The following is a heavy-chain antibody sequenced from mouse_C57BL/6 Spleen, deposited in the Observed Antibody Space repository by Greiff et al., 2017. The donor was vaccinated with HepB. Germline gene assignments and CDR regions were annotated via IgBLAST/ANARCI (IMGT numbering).Heavy chain of an antibody. J-gene: IGHJ2*01. Sequence: EVQGVESGGGLVKPGGSLKLSCAASGFTFSSYAMSWVRQTPEKRLEWVATISDGGSYTYYPDNVKGRFTISRDNAKNNLYLQMSHLKSEDTAMYYCARDGSSYPDYFDYWGQGTTLTVSS. CDR2: ISDGGSYT. CDR3: ARDGSSYPDYFDY. CDR1: GFTFSSYA. V-gene: IGHV5-4*01. D-gene: IGHD1-1*01.